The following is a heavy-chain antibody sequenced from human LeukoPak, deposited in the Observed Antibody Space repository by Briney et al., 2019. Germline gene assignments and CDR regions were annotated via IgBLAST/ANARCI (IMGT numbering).Heavy chain of an antibody. D-gene: IGHD6-6*01. CDR2: ISYDGSNK. V-gene: IGHV3-30*04. CDR3: ARVWDSSSPFDY. CDR1: GFTFSTYA. Sequence: PGGSLRLSRAASGFTFSTYAMHWVRQAPGKGLEWVSVISYDGSNKYYADSVKGRFTISRDNSRNTLYLQMNSLRAEDTAVYYCARVWDSSSPFDYWGQGTLVTVSS. J-gene: IGHJ4*02.